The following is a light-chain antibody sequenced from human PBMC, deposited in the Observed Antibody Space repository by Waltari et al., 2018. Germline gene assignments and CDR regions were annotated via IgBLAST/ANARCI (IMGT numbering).Light chain of an antibody. V-gene: IGKV1-5*03. CDR1: QSISSW. CDR2: KAS. J-gene: IGKJ1*01. Sequence: IQMTPSPSTLSASVGDRVTITCRASQSISSWLAWYQQKPGKAPKLLIYKASSLESGVPSRFSGSGSGTEFTLTISSLQPDDFATYYCQQYNSFSWTFGQGTKVEIK. CDR3: QQYNSFSWT.